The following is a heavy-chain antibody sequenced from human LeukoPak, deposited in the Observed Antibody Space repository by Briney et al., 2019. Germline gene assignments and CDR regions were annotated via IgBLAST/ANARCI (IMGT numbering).Heavy chain of an antibody. V-gene: IGHV3-23*01. CDR2: ISGSGGNT. Sequence: GGSLRLSCAASGFTFSNYAMNWVRQAPGKGLEWVSRISGSGGNTDYADSVKGRFTISRDNSKNTLYLQMNSLRAEDTAVYHCVNGRECDGYVFDYWGQGTLVTVSS. J-gene: IGHJ4*02. CDR1: GFTFSNYA. CDR3: VNGRECDGYVFDY. D-gene: IGHD3-22*01.